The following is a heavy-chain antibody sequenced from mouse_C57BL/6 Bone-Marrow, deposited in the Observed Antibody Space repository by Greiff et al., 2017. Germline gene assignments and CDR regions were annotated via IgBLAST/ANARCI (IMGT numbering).Heavy chain of an antibody. V-gene: IGHV1-55*01. CDR1: GYTFTSYW. CDR3: ARRGSFLYYFDY. Sequence: QVQLQQPGAELVKPGASVKMSCKASGYTFTSYWITWVKQRPGQGLEWIGDIYPGSGSTNYNEKFKSKATLTVDTASSTAYMQVSSLTSEDSAGYYCARRGSFLYYFDYGGQGTTLTVYS. J-gene: IGHJ2*01. CDR2: IYPGSGST.